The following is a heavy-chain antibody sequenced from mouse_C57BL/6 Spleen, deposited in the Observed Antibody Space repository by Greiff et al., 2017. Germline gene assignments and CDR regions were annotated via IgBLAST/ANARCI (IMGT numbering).Heavy chain of an antibody. J-gene: IGHJ4*01. CDR2: IYPGDGDT. CDR3: ARPNYDYDVHYAMDY. CDR1: GYAFSSYW. Sequence: QVQLQQSGAELVKPGASVKISCKASGYAFSSYWMNWVKQRPGKGLEWIGQIYPGDGDTNYNRKFKGKATLTADKSSSTAYMQLSSLTSEDSAVYFCARPNYDYDVHYAMDYWGQGTSVTVSS. D-gene: IGHD2-4*01. V-gene: IGHV1-80*01.